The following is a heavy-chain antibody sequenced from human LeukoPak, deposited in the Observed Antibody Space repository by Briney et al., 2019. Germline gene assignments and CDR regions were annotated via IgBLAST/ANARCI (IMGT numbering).Heavy chain of an antibody. V-gene: IGHV1-2*06. Sequence: ASVKVSCKASGYTFTNYYMHWVRQAPGQGLEWMGRINPNSGGTNSAQNFQGRVTMTRDTSANTAYMAPNRLTSDDTAVYYCARGPAHYTWCDLDYWGQGTLVTVSS. CDR2: INPNSGGT. CDR1: GYTFTNYY. J-gene: IGHJ4*02. CDR3: ARGPAHYTWCDLDY. D-gene: IGHD2-8*02.